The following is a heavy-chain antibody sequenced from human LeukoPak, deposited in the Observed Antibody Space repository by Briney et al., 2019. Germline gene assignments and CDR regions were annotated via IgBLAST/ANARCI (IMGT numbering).Heavy chain of an antibody. CDR3: AKIPNSGWYWDY. J-gene: IGHJ4*02. CDR1: GFTVSSNY. D-gene: IGHD6-19*01. V-gene: IGHV3-23*01. CDR2: ISGSGGST. Sequence: GGSLRLSCAASGFTVSSNYMSWVRQAPGKGLEWVSAISGSGGSTYYADSVKGRFTISRDNSKNTLYLQMNSLRAEDTAVYYCAKIPNSGWYWDYWGQGTLVTVSS.